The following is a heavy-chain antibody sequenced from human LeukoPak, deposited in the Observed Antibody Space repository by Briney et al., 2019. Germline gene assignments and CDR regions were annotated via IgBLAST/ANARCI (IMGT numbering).Heavy chain of an antibody. D-gene: IGHD3-16*01. V-gene: IGHV4-34*01. CDR1: GGSFSGYY. CDR3: ARGRNNFWGGSRGMGFDY. CDR2: INHSGST. J-gene: IGHJ4*02. Sequence: SETLSLTCAVYGGSFSGYYWSWIRQPPGKGLEWIGEINHSGSTNYNPSLKSRVTISVDTSKNQFSLKLSSVTAADTAVSYCARGRNNFWGGSRGMGFDYGGEGTLVTAPS.